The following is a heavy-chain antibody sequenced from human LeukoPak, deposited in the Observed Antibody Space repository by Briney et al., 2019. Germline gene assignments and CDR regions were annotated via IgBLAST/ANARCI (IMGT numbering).Heavy chain of an antibody. CDR2: ISSSSSYI. D-gene: IGHD6-6*01. CDR1: GFTFSSYS. Sequence: PGGSLRLSCAASGFTFSSYSMNWVRQAPGKGLEWVSSISSSSSYIYYADSVKGRFTISRDNAKNSLYLQMNSLRAEDTAVYYCARHSSSFKENDYWGQGTLVTVSS. V-gene: IGHV3-21*01. J-gene: IGHJ4*02. CDR3: ARHSSSFKENDY.